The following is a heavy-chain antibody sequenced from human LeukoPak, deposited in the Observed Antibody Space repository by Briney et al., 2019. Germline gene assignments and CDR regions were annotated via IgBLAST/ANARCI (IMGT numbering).Heavy chain of an antibody. Sequence: AGESLKISGKSPGYSFTSYWIGWVRQMPGKGLEWMGIIYPGYSDTRYSPSFQGQVTISADKSISTAYLQWSSLKASDTAMYYCARNTAMGFDYWGQGTLVTVSS. CDR2: IYPGYSDT. J-gene: IGHJ4*02. V-gene: IGHV5-51*01. D-gene: IGHD5-18*01. CDR3: ARNTAMGFDY. CDR1: GYSFTSYW.